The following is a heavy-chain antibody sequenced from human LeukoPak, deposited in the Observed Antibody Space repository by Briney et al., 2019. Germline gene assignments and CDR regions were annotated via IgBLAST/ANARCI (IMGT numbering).Heavy chain of an antibody. CDR3: AKDNRRHYTSGPNPDSLH. CDR1: GFIFNNYA. D-gene: IGHD6-19*01. CDR2: ISWNSGTI. Sequence: GGSLRLSCAGSGFIFNNYAMHWVRQPPGKGLEWVSGISWNSGTIDYADSVRGRFTISRDNAKNSLYLQMDSLRVEDTAFYYCAKDNRRHYTSGPNPDSLHWGQGTLVTVSS. V-gene: IGHV3-9*01. J-gene: IGHJ4*02.